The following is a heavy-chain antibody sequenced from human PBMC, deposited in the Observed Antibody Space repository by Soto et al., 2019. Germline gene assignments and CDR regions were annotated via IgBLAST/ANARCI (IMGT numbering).Heavy chain of an antibody. CDR3: ARGLIVSPRRHLAF. J-gene: IGHJ4*02. Sequence: SEALSLTCTGSGGSISSYYWSWIRQPPGKGLEWIGYIYYSGSTNYNPSLKSRVTISVDTSKNQFSLKLSSVTAADTAVYYCARGLIVSPRRHLAFWGQGTLVPVSS. V-gene: IGHV4-59*01. CDR2: IYYSGST. CDR1: GGSISSYY. D-gene: IGHD2-21*02.